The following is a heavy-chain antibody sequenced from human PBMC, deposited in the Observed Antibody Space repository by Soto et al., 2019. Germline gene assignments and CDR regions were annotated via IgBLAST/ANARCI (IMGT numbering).Heavy chain of an antibody. CDR1: GYTFTDYY. CDR3: ARDPIPAPQWGWLDP. V-gene: IGHV1-2*02. D-gene: IGHD2-2*01. Sequence: WASVKVSCKASGYTFTDYYMHWVRQAPGHGLEWMGWINPNTGATNYVQKFQGRVTMTRDTSVSTAYMELSKLRSDDTAVYYCARDPIPAPQWGWLDPWGQGTLVTVSS. CDR2: INPNTGAT. J-gene: IGHJ5*02.